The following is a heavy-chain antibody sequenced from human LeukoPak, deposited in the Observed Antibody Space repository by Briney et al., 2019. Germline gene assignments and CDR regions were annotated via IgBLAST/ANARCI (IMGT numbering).Heavy chain of an antibody. CDR2: ISAYNGNT. CDR3: ARDYYDSSGYYRVPNFDY. Sequence: GASVKVSCKASGYTFTSYGISWVRQAPGQGLEWMGWISAYNGNTNYAQKLQGRVTMTTDTSTSTAYMELRSLRSDDTAVYYCARDYYDSSGYYRVPNFDYWGQGTLVTVSS. V-gene: IGHV1-18*01. D-gene: IGHD3-22*01. CDR1: GYTFTSYG. J-gene: IGHJ4*02.